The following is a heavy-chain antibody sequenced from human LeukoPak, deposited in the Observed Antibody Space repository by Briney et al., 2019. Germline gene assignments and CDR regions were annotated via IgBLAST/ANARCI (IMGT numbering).Heavy chain of an antibody. Sequence: ASVKVSCKASEYTFTGHYIHWVRQAPGQGLEWMGWINPYNGGTNYAQKFQGRVTMTRDTSISTAYMELSSLRSDDTAVYYCAKSRSYYGSGSYLPDFWGQGTLVTVSS. CDR1: EYTFTGHY. CDR3: AKSRSYYGSGSYLPDF. V-gene: IGHV1-2*02. CDR2: INPYNGGT. J-gene: IGHJ4*02. D-gene: IGHD3-10*01.